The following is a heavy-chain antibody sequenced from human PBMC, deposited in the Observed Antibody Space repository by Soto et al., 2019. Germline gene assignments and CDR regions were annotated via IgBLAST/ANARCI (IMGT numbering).Heavy chain of an antibody. CDR2: IKSKTDGGAI. CDR1: GFTFNTAW. CDR3: ARDRYNYGAETAFDI. Sequence: GGSLRLSCAASGFTFNTAWLNWLRQAPGKGLEWVGRIKSKTDGGAIEYAAPVKGRFTISRDDSKTTLYLQMGSLRPEDTAIYFCARDRYNYGAETAFDIWGQGTMVTVSS. J-gene: IGHJ3*02. V-gene: IGHV3-15*07. D-gene: IGHD1-20*01.